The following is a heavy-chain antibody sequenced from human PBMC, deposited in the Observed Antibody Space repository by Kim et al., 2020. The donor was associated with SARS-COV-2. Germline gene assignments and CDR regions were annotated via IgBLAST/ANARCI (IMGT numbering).Heavy chain of an antibody. Sequence: YYNPSLKSRVTISVDTSKNQFSLKLSSVTAADTAVYYCAIGRGRRRFDYWGQGTLVTVSS. J-gene: IGHJ4*02. V-gene: IGHV4-39*01. D-gene: IGHD3-16*01. CDR3: AIGRGRRRFDY.